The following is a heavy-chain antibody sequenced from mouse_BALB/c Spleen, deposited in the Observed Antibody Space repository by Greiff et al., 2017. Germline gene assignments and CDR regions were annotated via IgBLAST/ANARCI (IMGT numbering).Heavy chain of an antibody. V-gene: IGHV5-17*02. D-gene: IGHD1-1*01. CDR1: GFTFSSFG. J-gene: IGHJ2*01. CDR3: ARSYGSSYPFDY. Sequence: EVMLVESGGGLVQPGGSRKLSCAASGFTFSSFGMHWVRQAPEKGLEWVAYISSGSSTIYYADTVKGRFTISRDNPKNTLFLQMTSLRSEDTAMYYCARSYGSSYPFDYWGQGTTLTVSS. CDR2: ISSGSSTI.